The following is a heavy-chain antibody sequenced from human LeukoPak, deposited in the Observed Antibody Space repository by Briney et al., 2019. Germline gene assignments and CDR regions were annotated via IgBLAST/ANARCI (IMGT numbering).Heavy chain of an antibody. CDR3: ARRWNYGRNYYIDV. V-gene: IGHV4-34*01. J-gene: IGHJ6*03. D-gene: IGHD1-7*01. CDR1: GESFSNYY. CDR2: INDSGRT. Sequence: PSETLSLTCAVYGESFSNYYWSWIRQPPGRGLEWIGEINDSGRTNYNPSLMSRVTVTVDTSKNQFSLMLTSVTATDTAVYYCARRWNYGRNYYIDVWGNGATVSVSS.